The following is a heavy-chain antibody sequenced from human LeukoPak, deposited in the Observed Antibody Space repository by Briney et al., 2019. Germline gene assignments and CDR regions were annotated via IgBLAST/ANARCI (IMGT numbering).Heavy chain of an antibody. J-gene: IGHJ4*02. CDR2: TYFRSKWYN. D-gene: IGHD6-6*01. CDR1: GDSVSSDSAA. V-gene: IGHV6-1*01. CDR3: ARTDSSSSPTSFDS. Sequence: SQTLSLTCAISGDSVSSDSAAWNWIRQSPSRGLEWLGRTYFRSKWYNDYAVSVKSRITINPDTSKNQLSLQLNSMTPEDTAVYYCARTDSSSSPTSFDSWGQGNVVTVSS.